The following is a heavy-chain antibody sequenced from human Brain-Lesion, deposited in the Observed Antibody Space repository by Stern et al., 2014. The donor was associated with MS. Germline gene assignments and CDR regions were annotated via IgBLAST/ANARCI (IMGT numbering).Heavy chain of an antibody. CDR3: AGEEDIRYCSGGSCTGNWFDP. CDR1: GGSVSSTSYA. CDR2: LYYSGNT. J-gene: IGHJ5*02. D-gene: IGHD2-15*01. Sequence: QVQLQESGPGLVKPSETLSLTCTVAGGSVSSTSYAWAWIRQPPGKGLEWIGTLYYSGNTYYSPSLTSRLTISLDTSKNPFSPQLRSGTAADTAVYYCAGEEDIRYCSGGSCTGNWFDPWGQGTLVTVSS. V-gene: IGHV4-39*01.